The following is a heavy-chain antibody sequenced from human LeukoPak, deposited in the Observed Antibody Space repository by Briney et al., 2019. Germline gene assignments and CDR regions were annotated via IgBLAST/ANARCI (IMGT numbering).Heavy chain of an antibody. CDR3: ARGVFATGWNPDNFDY. V-gene: IGHV3-23*01. D-gene: IGHD1-1*01. J-gene: IGHJ4*02. CDR2: ISGSGGST. CDR1: GFTFSSYA. Sequence: GGSLRLSCAASGFTFSSYAMSWVRQAPGKGLEWVSAISGSGGSTYYADSVKGRFTISRDNSKNTLYLQMNSLRAEDTAVYYCARGVFATGWNPDNFDYWAKGILVTVSS.